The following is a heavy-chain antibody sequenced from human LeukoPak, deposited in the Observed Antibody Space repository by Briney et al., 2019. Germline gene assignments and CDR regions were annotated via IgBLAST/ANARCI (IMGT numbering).Heavy chain of an antibody. D-gene: IGHD2-2*01. Sequence: ASVKVSCKASGYTFTNHAIHWVRQAPGQRLEWMGWINAGNGYTEYPQNFRDRVTITRDTSANTVYMELSSLRSEDTAVYFCARAECPSCYLVDFWGQGTLITVSS. J-gene: IGHJ4*02. V-gene: IGHV1-3*01. CDR3: ARAECPSCYLVDF. CDR2: INAGNGYT. CDR1: GYTFTNHA.